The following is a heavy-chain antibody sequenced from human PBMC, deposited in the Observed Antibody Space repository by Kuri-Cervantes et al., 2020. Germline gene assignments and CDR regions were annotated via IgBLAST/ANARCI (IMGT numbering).Heavy chain of an antibody. J-gene: IGHJ4*02. Sequence: SETLSLTCTVSGGSITGYYWSWVRQPPGKALEWIGYIYYGGDTKYNPALKSRVTISLGTSRYQFSLRLTSVTAADTAVYYCARVQRRLRGYSGYAVWGQGTLVTVSS. CDR1: GGSITGYY. CDR2: IYYGGDT. V-gene: IGHV4-59*01. CDR3: ARVQRRLRGYSGYAV. D-gene: IGHD5-12*01.